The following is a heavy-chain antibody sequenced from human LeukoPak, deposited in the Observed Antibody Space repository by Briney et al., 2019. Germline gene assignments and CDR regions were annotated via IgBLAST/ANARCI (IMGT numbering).Heavy chain of an antibody. CDR1: GFTFSNYA. Sequence: GGSLRLSCAASGFTFSNYAMSWVRQAPGKGLEWVSTISGGGAGSTYYADSVKGRFTISRDNAKNSLYLQMNSLRAEDTAVYYCARVSFFGGQGTLVTVSS. V-gene: IGHV3-23*01. CDR3: ARVSFF. J-gene: IGHJ4*02. CDR2: ISGGGAGST.